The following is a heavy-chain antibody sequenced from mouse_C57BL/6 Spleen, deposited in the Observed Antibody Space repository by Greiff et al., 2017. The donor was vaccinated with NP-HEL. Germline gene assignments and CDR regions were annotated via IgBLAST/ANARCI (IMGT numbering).Heavy chain of an antibody. CDR2: IRNKANGYTT. Sequence: EVHLVESGGGLVQPGASLRLSCAASGFTFTDYYMSWVRQPPGKAPAWLALIRNKANGYTTEYTASVKGRFTISRDTSQNILYLQMNTLMAKDSATYYCVKAFYDPAWFAYWGQGTLVTVSA. J-gene: IGHJ3*01. CDR1: GFTFTDYY. V-gene: IGHV7-4*01. D-gene: IGHD2-3*01. CDR3: VKAFYDPAWFAY.